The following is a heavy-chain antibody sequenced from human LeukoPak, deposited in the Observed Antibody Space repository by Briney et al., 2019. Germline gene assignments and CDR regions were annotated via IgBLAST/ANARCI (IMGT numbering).Heavy chain of an antibody. CDR2: IYHSGSA. J-gene: IGHJ4*02. V-gene: IGHV4-4*02. D-gene: IGHD3-22*01. Sequence: SETLSLTCAVSGGSISSNNWWSWVRQPPGKGLEWIGEIYHSGSANYIPSLRSRVTISVDKSKNQFSLKLSSVTAADTAVYYCARDVDYYDSSGYYDYWGQGTLVTVSS. CDR3: ARDVDYYDSSGYYDY. CDR1: GGSISSNNW.